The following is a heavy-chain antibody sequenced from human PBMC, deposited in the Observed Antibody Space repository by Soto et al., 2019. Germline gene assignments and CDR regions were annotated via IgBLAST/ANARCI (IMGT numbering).Heavy chain of an antibody. V-gene: IGHV3-9*01. CDR1: GFTFDDYA. CDR3: AKAGPGGFVDY. D-gene: IGHD2-8*02. CDR2: ISWNSGSI. Sequence: EVQLVESGGGLVQPGRSSRLSCAASGFTFDDYAMHWVRQAPGKGLEWVSGISWNSGSIGYADSVKGRFTISRDNAKNSLYLQMNSLRAEDTALYYCAKAGPGGFVDYWGQGTLVTVSS. J-gene: IGHJ4*02.